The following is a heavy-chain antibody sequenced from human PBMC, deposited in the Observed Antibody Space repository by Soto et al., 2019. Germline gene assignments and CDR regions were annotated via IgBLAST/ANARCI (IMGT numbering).Heavy chain of an antibody. J-gene: IGHJ4*02. CDR2: LSGSGGTT. CDR1: GFTFSTYA. Sequence: EVQLLESGGGLVQPGGSLRLSCSTSGFTFSTYAMNWVRQAPGKGLEWVSALSGSGGTTYYADSVRGRFTISRDNSKNTLFLQMNRLRAEDTALYYCAKQRAGYGSGSDTYYFDFWGQGTTVTVSS. CDR3: AKQRAGYGSGSDTYYFDF. D-gene: IGHD3-10*01. V-gene: IGHV3-23*01.